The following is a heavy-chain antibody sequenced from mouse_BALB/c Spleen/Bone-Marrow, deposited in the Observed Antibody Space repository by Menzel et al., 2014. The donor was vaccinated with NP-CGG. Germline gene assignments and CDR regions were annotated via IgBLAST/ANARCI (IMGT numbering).Heavy chain of an antibody. Sequence: EVQGVESGGGLVQPGSSLILSCAPSGFTFTDYYMNWVRQPPGKALEWLGFIRNKANGYTTEFSASVKGRFAISRDNSQSILYLQMNTLRAEDSATYYCARYDGYSDNAMDYWGQGTSVTVSS. D-gene: IGHD2-3*01. V-gene: IGHV7-3*02. CDR1: GFTFTDYY. CDR2: IRNKANGYTT. J-gene: IGHJ4*01. CDR3: ARYDGYSDNAMDY.